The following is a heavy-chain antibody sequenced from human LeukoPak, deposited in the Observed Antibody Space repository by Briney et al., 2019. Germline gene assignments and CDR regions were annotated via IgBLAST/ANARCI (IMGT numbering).Heavy chain of an antibody. V-gene: IGHV4-59*01. CDR3: ARVYGSGST. Sequence: SETLSLTCTVSGGSISSYYWSWIRQSPGKGLEWIGFMHYRGNTNSNPSLRSRVTISVDTSKNQFSLKLSSVTAADTAVYYCARVYGSGSTWGQGTLVTVSS. D-gene: IGHD3-10*01. J-gene: IGHJ4*02. CDR2: MHYRGNT. CDR1: GGSISSYY.